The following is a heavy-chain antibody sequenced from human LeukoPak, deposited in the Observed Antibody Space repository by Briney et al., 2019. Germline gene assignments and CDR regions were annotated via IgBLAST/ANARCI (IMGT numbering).Heavy chain of an antibody. CDR3: ARDSFSYYYYMDV. Sequence: GGSLRLSCAASGFTLSSYGMHWVRQAPGKGLEWVTMISYDGNNKYYADSVKGRFTISRDNSKNTLYLQMNSLRAEDTAVYYCARDSFSYYYYMDVWGKGTTVTVSS. V-gene: IGHV3-30*03. J-gene: IGHJ6*03. CDR2: ISYDGNNK. CDR1: GFTLSSYG.